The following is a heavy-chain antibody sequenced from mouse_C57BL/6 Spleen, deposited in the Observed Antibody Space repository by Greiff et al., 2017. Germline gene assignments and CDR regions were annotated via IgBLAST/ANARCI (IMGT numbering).Heavy chain of an antibody. CDR3: ARSVYDCAEGGYWYFDV. CDR2: IHPNSGST. V-gene: IGHV1-64*01. CDR1: GYTFTSYW. Sequence: QVQLQQPGAELVKPGASVKLSCKASGYTFTSYWMHWVKQRPGQGLEWIGMIHPNSGSTNYNEKFKSKATLTVDKSSSTAYMQLSSLPSEDSAVYYCARSVYDCAEGGYWYFDVWGTGTTVTVSS. J-gene: IGHJ1*03. D-gene: IGHD2-3*01.